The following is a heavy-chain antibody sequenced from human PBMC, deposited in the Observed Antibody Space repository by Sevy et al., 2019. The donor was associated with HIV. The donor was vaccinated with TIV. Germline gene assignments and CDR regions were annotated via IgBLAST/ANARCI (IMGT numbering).Heavy chain of an antibody. V-gene: IGHV1-24*01. Sequence: ASVKVSCKASGHTLTDLSMHWVRQAPGKGFEWIGRFDPEDGERIYAQKFQGRVTMTEDTSTDTAYMELSSLRSEDTAVYYCSATREYYSDSYGYFDYWGQGTLDTVSS. CDR1: GHTLTDLS. CDR2: FDPEDGER. CDR3: SATREYYSDSYGYFDY. D-gene: IGHD3-22*01. J-gene: IGHJ4*02.